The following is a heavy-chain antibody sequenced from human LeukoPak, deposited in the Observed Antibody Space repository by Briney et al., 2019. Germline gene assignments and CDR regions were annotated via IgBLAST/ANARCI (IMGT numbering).Heavy chain of an antibody. CDR2: IYYSGST. V-gene: IGHV4-39*01. CDR3: ARHSSPPGYYGMDV. CDR1: GGSISSSSYY. Sequence: PSETLSLTCTVSGGSISSSSYYWGWIRQPPGKGLEWMGSIYYSGSTYYNPSLKSRVTISVDTSKNQFSLKLSSVTAADTAVYYCARHSSPPGYYGMDVWGQGTTVTVSS. J-gene: IGHJ6*02. D-gene: IGHD6-6*01.